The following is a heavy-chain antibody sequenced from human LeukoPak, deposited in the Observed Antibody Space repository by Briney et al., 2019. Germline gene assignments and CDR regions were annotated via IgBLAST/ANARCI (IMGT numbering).Heavy chain of an antibody. CDR3: AKDSLTTVTTRGIDY. J-gene: IGHJ4*02. D-gene: IGHD4-17*01. Sequence: GGSLRLSCAASGFTFSSYAMSWVRQAPGKGLEWVSAISGSGGSTYYADSVKGRFAISRDNSKNTLYLQMNSLRAEDTAVYYCAKDSLTTVTTRGIDYWGQGTLVTVSS. CDR2: ISGSGGST. V-gene: IGHV3-23*01. CDR1: GFTFSSYA.